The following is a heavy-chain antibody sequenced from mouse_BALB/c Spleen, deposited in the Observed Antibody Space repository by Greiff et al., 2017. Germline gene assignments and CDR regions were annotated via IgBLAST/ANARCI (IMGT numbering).Heavy chain of an antibody. J-gene: IGHJ2*01. CDR2: IYPGDGDT. CDR1: GYAFSSYW. Sequence: VQLQQSGAELVRPGSSVKISCTASGYAFSSYWMNWVKQRPGKGLEWIGQIYPGDGDTNYNGKFKGKATLTADKSSSTDYMQLSNLTSEDSAVYFCARGSLDGSRYAFDYWGQGTTVTVSS. V-gene: IGHV1-80*01. D-gene: IGHD1-1*02. CDR3: ARGSLDGSRYAFDY.